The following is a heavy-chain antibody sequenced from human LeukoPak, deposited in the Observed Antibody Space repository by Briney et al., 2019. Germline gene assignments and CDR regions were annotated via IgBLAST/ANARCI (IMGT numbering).Heavy chain of an antibody. CDR2: ICTSGST. V-gene: IGHV4-4*07. D-gene: IGHD3-3*01. J-gene: IGHJ6*03. Sequence: PSETLSLTCTVSGGSISSYYWSWIRQPAGKGLEWIGRICTSGSTNYNPSLKSRVTMSVDTSKNQFSLKLSSVTAADTAVYYCARGNYDFWSGPPYYYYMDVWGKGTTVTVSS. CDR3: ARGNYDFWSGPPYYYYMDV. CDR1: GGSISSYY.